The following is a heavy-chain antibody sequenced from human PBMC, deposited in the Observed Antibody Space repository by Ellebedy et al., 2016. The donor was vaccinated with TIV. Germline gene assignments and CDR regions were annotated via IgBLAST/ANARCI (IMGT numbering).Heavy chain of an antibody. CDR3: ARDKNTGYIDY. D-gene: IGHD2-8*02. V-gene: IGHV3-7*01. CDR1: GFTFSTYW. J-gene: IGHJ4*02. Sequence: GESLKISCAASGFTFSTYWMGWVRQAAGKGLEWVANTKQDGSEKYYVDSVMGRFTISRDNAKNSLYLQMTSLRAEDPAVYYCARDKNTGYIDYWGQGALVTVSS. CDR2: TKQDGSEK.